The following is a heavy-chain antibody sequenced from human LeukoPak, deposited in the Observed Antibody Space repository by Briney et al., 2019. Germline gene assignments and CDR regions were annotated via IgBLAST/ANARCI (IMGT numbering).Heavy chain of an antibody. CDR3: ARVAGRPYYYYGMDV. CDR2: ILPVLGTP. Sequence: SVQVSCKPSGGTFHYAISWVRQAPGQGLEWMGGILPVLGTPHYAQKLQGRVTVTTDEVTTTAYMELSSLRSEDTAVYYCARVAGRPYYYYGMDVWGQGTTVTVSS. CDR1: GGTFHYA. V-gene: IGHV1-69*05. J-gene: IGHJ6*02.